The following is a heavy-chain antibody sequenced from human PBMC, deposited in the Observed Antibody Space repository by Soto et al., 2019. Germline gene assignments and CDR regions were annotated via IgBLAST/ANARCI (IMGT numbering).Heavy chain of an antibody. CDR2: MTATGVSI. Sequence: EVQLLESGGGLVQPGGYLRLSCVASGFSFSGYAMSWVRQAPGKGLVWVSSMTATGVSIYYADSVRGRFTISRDNSKNTLYLQMSSLRAEDTARYYCAKDSIPYSSSYDLDHWGRGALVTVSS. V-gene: IGHV3-23*01. D-gene: IGHD6-6*01. J-gene: IGHJ4*02. CDR1: GFSFSGYA. CDR3: AKDSIPYSSSYDLDH.